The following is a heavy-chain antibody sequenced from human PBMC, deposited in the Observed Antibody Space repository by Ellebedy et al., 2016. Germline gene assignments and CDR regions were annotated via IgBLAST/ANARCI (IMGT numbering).Heavy chain of an antibody. CDR1: GFTFTNHA. CDR3: AKDLRTIVVVVAAAEYGMDV. Sequence: GGSLRLSCAASGFTFTNHAMNWVRQAPGKGLEWVSAISGSGGGTYYADSVKGRFTISRDNSKNTLYLQMNSLRGDDTAVYYCAKDLRTIVVVVAAAEYGMDVWGQGTTVTVSS. D-gene: IGHD2-15*01. CDR2: ISGSGGGT. V-gene: IGHV3-23*01. J-gene: IGHJ6*02.